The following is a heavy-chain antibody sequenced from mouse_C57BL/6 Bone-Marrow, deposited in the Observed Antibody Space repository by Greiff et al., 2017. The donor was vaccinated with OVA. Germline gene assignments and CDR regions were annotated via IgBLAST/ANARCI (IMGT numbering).Heavy chain of an antibody. D-gene: IGHD1-1*01. V-gene: IGHV1-7*01. CDR2: INPSSGYT. CDR1: GYTFTSYW. Sequence: QVQLQQSGAELAKPGASVKLSCKASGYTFTSYWMHWVKQRPGQGLEWIGYINPSSGYTKYNQKFKYKATLTADKSSSTAYMQLSSLTYEDSAVYYCARSPGSSYYAMDYWGQGTSVTVSS. CDR3: ARSPGSSYYAMDY. J-gene: IGHJ4*01.